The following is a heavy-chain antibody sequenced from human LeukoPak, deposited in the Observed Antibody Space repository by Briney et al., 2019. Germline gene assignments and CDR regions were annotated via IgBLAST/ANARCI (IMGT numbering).Heavy chain of an antibody. D-gene: IGHD3-22*01. J-gene: IGHJ3*02. V-gene: IGHV4-4*07. CDR2: IYTSGST. CDR1: GVSISSYY. CDR3: ACNSRYYDSSGYYFDAFDI. Sequence: PSETLSLTCTVSGVSISSYYWGWIRQPAGKGLEWIGRIYTSGSTNYNPSLKSRVTMSVDTSKNQFSLKLSSVTAADTAVYYCACNSRYYDSSGYYFDAFDIWGQGTMVTVSS.